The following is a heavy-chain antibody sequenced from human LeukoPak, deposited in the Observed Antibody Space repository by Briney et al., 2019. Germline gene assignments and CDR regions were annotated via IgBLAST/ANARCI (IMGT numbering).Heavy chain of an antibody. D-gene: IGHD4-23*01. CDR2: ISGSGGST. V-gene: IGHV3-23*01. J-gene: IGHJ4*02. CDR3: ARDYGGSSPFDY. Sequence: GGSLRLSCAASGFTFSHYGMTWVRQAPGKGLEWVSAISGSGGSTYYAGSVKGRFTISRDNSKDTLYLQMNSLRAEDTAVYYCARDYGGSSPFDYWGQGPRSPSPQ. CDR1: GFTFSHYG.